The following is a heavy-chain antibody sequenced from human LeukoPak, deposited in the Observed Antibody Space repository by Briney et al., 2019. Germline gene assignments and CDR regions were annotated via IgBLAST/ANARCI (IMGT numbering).Heavy chain of an antibody. J-gene: IGHJ4*02. D-gene: IGHD2-15*01. V-gene: IGHV1-46*01. CDR3: ARPGYCSGGSCWYYFDY. Sequence: ASVKVSCKASGYTFTSCYMHWVRQAPGQGLEWMGIINPSGGSTSYAQKFQGRVTMTRDTSTSTVYMELSSLRSEDTAVYYCARPGYCSGGSCWYYFDYWGQGTLVTVSS. CDR1: GYTFTSCY. CDR2: INPSGGST.